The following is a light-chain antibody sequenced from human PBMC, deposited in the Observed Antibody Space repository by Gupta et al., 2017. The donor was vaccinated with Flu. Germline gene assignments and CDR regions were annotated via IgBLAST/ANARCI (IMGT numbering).Light chain of an antibody. V-gene: IGKV1-9*01. CDR1: QDISPS. CDR3: QRFYPSPVT. CDR2: ALS. J-gene: IGKJ4*01. Sequence: GYRVAMTCRASQDISPSLAWYQHKSGAGHKLLIYALSTLHTAFPSRFSGSGSGTELTLTISSLQPEDFAIYYCQRFYPSPVTFGGGTKVEIK.